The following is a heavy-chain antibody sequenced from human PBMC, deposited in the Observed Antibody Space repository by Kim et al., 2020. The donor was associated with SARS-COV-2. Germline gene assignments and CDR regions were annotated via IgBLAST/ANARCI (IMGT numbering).Heavy chain of an antibody. CDR1: GGAIRSGDYY. CDR3: ARGPTAAGNFFYH. J-gene: IGHJ4*02. CDR2: VYYTGST. Sequence: SETLSLTCTVSGGAIRSGDYYWSWIRQPPGKGLEWIGYVYYTGSTYYNPSLKSRVSMSVDTSKYHFSLKLTSVTAADTAVYYCARGPTAAGNFFYHWGQG. D-gene: IGHD6-13*01. V-gene: IGHV4-30-4*01.